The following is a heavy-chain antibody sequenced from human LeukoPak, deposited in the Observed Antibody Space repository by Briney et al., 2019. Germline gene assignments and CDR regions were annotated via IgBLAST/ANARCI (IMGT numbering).Heavy chain of an antibody. CDR2: INHSGST. V-gene: IGHV4-34*01. D-gene: IGHD1-26*01. CDR1: GGSFSGYY. Sequence: SETLSLTCAVYGGSFSGYYWSWIRQPPGKGLEWIGEINHSGSTNYNPSPKSRVTISVDTSKNQFSLKLSSVTAADTAVYYCARGGGGSYHLYYFDYWGQGTLVTVSS. CDR3: ARGGGGSYHLYYFDY. J-gene: IGHJ4*02.